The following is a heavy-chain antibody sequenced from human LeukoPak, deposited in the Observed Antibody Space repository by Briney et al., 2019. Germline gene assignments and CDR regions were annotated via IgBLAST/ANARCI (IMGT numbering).Heavy chain of an antibody. Sequence: GGSLRLSCAASGFTFSSYWMSWVRQAPGKGLEWVATIKQDGSEESFVDSVKGRFTISRDNAKNSLYLQMNSLRAEDTAVYYCARVGSGSGSYGSGNYYFDDWGPGTLVTVSS. CDR1: GFTFSSYW. V-gene: IGHV3-7*05. CDR2: IKQDGSEE. CDR3: ARVGSGSGSYGSGNYYFDD. D-gene: IGHD3-10*01. J-gene: IGHJ4*02.